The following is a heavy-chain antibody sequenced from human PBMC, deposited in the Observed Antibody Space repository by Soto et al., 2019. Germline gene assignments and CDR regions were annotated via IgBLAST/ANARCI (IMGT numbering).Heavy chain of an antibody. Sequence: QVQLQESGPGLVKPSQTLSLTCTVSGGSISRGGYYWSWIRQHPGKGLEWIGYIYYSGGTYYNPSLKSRVTISADTSENEFSLRLSSVTAADTAVYYWARKDSGYAGYLEVWGKRSRFTVSS. CDR1: GGSISRGGYY. J-gene: IGHJ6*03. CDR3: ARKDSGYAGYLEV. CDR2: IYYSGGT. V-gene: IGHV4-31*03. D-gene: IGHD5-12*01.